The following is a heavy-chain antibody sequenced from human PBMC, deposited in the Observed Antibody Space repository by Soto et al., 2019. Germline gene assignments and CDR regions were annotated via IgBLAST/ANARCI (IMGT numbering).Heavy chain of an antibody. J-gene: IGHJ4*02. Sequence: GGSLRLSCAASGFTFSSYSMNWVRQAPGKGLEWVSSISSSSSYIYYADSVKGRFTISRDNAKNSLYLQMNSLRAEDRAVYYCARFFGLGFGELLSDYWGQGTLVTVSS. CDR2: ISSSSSYI. CDR1: GFTFSSYS. V-gene: IGHV3-21*01. D-gene: IGHD3-10*01. CDR3: ARFFGLGFGELLSDY.